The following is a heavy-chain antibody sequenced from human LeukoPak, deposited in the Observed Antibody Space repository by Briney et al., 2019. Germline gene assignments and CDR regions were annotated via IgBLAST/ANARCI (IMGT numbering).Heavy chain of an antibody. J-gene: IGHJ4*02. CDR1: GYTFTGYY. V-gene: IGHV1-2*02. D-gene: IGHD3-22*01. CDR2: INPNSGGT. Sequence: ASVKVSCKASGYTFTGYYMHWVRQAPGQGLEWMGWINPNSGGTNYAQKFQGRVTMTRDTSISTAYMELSRLRSDDTAVYYCAREPYYYDSSHPVHFDYWGQGTLVTVSS. CDR3: AREPYYYDSSHPVHFDY.